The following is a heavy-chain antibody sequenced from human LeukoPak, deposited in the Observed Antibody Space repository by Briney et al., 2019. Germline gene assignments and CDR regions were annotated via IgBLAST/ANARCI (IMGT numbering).Heavy chain of an antibody. CDR3: AKWGGSYSGSYYDYYYGMDV. CDR2: ISWNSGSI. CDR1: GFTFDDYA. Sequence: GGSLRLSCAASGFTFDDYAMHWVRQAPGKGLEWVSGISWNSGSIGYADSVKGRFTISSDNAKNSLYLQMNSLIAEDTALYYCAKWGGSYSGSYYDYYYGMDVWGQGTTVTVSS. D-gene: IGHD1-26*01. J-gene: IGHJ6*02. V-gene: IGHV3-9*01.